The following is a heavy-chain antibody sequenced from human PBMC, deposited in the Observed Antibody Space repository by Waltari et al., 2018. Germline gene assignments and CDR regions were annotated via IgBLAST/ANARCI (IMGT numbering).Heavy chain of an antibody. J-gene: IGHJ4*02. V-gene: IGHV2-70*04. Sequence: QVTLKESGPALVKPTQTLKLTCTFSGFSPSNSGRRVSWIRQPPGKALEWLARIDWDDGKFYSTSLKTRLTISKDTSKNQVVLTMTNMDPVDTATYYCARERYYDSSAYYGPTDWGQGTLVTVSS. CDR3: ARERYYDSSAYYGPTD. CDR2: IDWDDGK. CDR1: GFSPSNSGRR. D-gene: IGHD3-22*01.